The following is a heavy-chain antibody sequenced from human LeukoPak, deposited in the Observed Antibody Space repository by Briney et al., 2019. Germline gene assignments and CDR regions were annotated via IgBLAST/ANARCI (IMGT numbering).Heavy chain of an antibody. Sequence: KPSETLSLTCAVYGGSFSGYHWSRIRQPPGKGLEWIGEINHSGSTNYNPSLKSRVTISVDASKNQFSLKLTSVTAADTAVYYCARGLLNTDYWGQGSLVTVSS. J-gene: IGHJ4*02. CDR3: ARGLLNTDY. V-gene: IGHV4-34*01. CDR2: INHSGST. CDR1: GGSFSGYH. D-gene: IGHD1/OR15-1a*01.